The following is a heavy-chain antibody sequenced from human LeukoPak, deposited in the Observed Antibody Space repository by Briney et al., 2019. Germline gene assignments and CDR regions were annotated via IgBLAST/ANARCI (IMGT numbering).Heavy chain of an antibody. J-gene: IGHJ4*02. CDR3: ARVRVAAAGIDY. V-gene: IGHV4-59*01. D-gene: IGHD6-13*01. CDR2: NSGST. CDR1: GGSIGSYF. Sequence: PSETLSLTCTVSGGSIGSYFWSWIRQPPGKGLEWIGYNSGSTKYNPSLKSRVTISVDTSKNQFSLELSSVTAADTAVYYCARVRVAAAGIDYWGQGTLVTVSS.